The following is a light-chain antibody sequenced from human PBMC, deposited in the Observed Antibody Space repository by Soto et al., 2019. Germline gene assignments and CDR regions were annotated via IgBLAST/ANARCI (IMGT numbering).Light chain of an antibody. CDR1: SSNIGAGYD. Sequence: QSVLTQPPSVSGAPGQRVTISCTGSSSNIGAGYDVHWYQQLPGTAPKLLIYGNSNRPSGVPDRCSGSKSGTSASLAITGLQAEDEADYYCQSSDSSLSGWVFGGGTKLTVL. J-gene: IGLJ3*02. CDR2: GNS. CDR3: QSSDSSLSGWV. V-gene: IGLV1-40*01.